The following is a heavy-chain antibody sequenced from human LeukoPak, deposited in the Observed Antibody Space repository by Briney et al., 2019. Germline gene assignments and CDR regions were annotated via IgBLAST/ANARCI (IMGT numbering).Heavy chain of an antibody. J-gene: IGHJ3*02. CDR2: IYYSGST. Sequence: SETLSLTCTVSGGSISSGDYYWSWIRQPPGKGLEWIGYIYYSGSTYYNPSLKSRVTISVDTSKNQFSLKLSSVTAADTAVYYCAREGIAAAAHGDAFDIWGQGTMVTVSS. D-gene: IGHD6-13*01. CDR3: AREGIAAAAHGDAFDI. V-gene: IGHV4-30-4*01. CDR1: GGSISSGDYY.